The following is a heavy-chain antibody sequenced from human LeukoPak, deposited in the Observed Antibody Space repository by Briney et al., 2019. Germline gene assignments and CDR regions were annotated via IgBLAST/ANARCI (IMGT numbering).Heavy chain of an antibody. CDR1: GYTFTGYY. D-gene: IGHD2-2*01. V-gene: IGHV1-2*02. J-gene: IGHJ4*02. CDR2: INPNSGGT. CDR3: ARVKRGVVPAATGNIDY. Sequence: ASVKVSCKASGYTFTGYYMHWVRQAPGPGLEWMGWINPNSGGTNYAQTFQGRVTMTRDTSISTAYMELSRLRSDDTAVYYCARVKRGVVPAATGNIDYWGQGTLVTVSS.